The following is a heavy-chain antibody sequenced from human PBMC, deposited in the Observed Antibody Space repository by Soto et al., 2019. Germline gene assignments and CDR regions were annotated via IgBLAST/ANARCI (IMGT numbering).Heavy chain of an antibody. J-gene: IGHJ4*02. CDR3: AKGGLYSGSWYGGY. CDR2: ISGSGDST. Sequence: PGGSLRLSCAASGFTFSSYAMSWVRQVPGKGLEWVSSISGSGDSTHNADSVKGRVTISRDNAKNTLYLQLNSLTADDTAVYYCAKGGLYSGSWYGGYWGQGTLVTVSS. D-gene: IGHD6-13*01. V-gene: IGHV3-23*01. CDR1: GFTFSSYA.